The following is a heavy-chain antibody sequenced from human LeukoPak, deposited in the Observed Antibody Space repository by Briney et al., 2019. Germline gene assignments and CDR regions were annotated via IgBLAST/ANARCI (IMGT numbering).Heavy chain of an antibody. Sequence: GGSLRLSCAASGFTFSSYAMSWVRQAPGKGLEWVSVISGSGGRTSYADSVKGRFTVSRDNSRNTLYLQMNSLRAEDTAVYFCVEGGAPSYYDGSGDAYFDYWGQGTLVTVSS. D-gene: IGHD3-22*01. J-gene: IGHJ4*02. CDR1: GFTFSSYA. CDR3: VEGGAPSYYDGSGDAYFDY. CDR2: ISGSGGRT. V-gene: IGHV3-23*01.